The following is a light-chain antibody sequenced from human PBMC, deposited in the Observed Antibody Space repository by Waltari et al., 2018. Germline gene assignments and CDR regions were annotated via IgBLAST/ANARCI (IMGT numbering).Light chain of an antibody. V-gene: IGKV1-5*01. Sequence: DIQMTQSPSTLSAYVGDRVTITCRTSQNSTNWLAWFQQKTGKAPKLLIYDSSSLESGVPSRFSGSGSVTEFTTTISSLQPDDFATYYCQQYNSFWTFGQGTKVEIK. CDR2: DSS. J-gene: IGKJ1*01. CDR3: QQYNSFWT. CDR1: QNSTNW.